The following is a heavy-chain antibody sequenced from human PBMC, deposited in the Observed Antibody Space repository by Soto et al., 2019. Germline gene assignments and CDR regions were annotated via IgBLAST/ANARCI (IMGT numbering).Heavy chain of an antibody. CDR2: IGSGGGTT. D-gene: IGHD4-17*01. V-gene: IGHV3-23*01. J-gene: IGHJ3*02. CDR3: GKDPNGDYIGAFDI. Sequence: EVHLLESGGGLVQPGGSLRLSCAASGFTFSNYAMSWVSQAPGKGLEWVSGIGSGGGTTHLADSVKGRFTISRDNSKNTLYLQMNSLRAEDTAVYYCGKDPNGDYIGAFDIWGQGTMVTVSS. CDR1: GFTFSNYA.